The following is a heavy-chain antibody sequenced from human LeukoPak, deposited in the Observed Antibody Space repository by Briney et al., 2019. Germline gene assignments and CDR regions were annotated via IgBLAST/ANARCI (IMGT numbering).Heavy chain of an antibody. CDR2: ISSSSSTI. CDR1: GFTFSSYS. J-gene: IGHJ4*02. V-gene: IGHV3-48*01. D-gene: IGHD1/OR15-1a*01. CDR3: ALTTIGVVYYFDY. Sequence: GGSLRLSCAASGFTFSSYSMNWVRQAPGKGLEWVSYISSSSSTIYYAESVRGRFTISRDNSQNTLYLYMNSLTGADTSVYYCALTTIGVVYYFDYWGQGTLVTVSS.